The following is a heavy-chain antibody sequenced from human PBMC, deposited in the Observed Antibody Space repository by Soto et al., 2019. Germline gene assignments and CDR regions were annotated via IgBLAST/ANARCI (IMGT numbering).Heavy chain of an antibody. J-gene: IGHJ6*02. D-gene: IGHD2-21*01. Sequence: PSETLSLTCTVSGDSISSADYYWSWIRQTPGKGLEWIGHIFYSGTTYYNPSLKSRLTISVDTSKNHFSLRLTSVTAADTAVYYCARVHCGGDCRPGEWFYYYGMDVWGQGTTVTVSS. V-gene: IGHV4-30-4*01. CDR1: GDSISSADYY. CDR3: ARVHCGGDCRPGEWFYYYGMDV. CDR2: IFYSGTT.